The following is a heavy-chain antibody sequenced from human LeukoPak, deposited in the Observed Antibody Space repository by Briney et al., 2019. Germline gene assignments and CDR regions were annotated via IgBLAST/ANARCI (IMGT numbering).Heavy chain of an antibody. CDR1: GGSISSNPYY. CDR2: MHYSGST. Sequence: SETLSLTCTVSGGSISSNPYYWGWIRQPPGKGLEWIGSMHYSGSTYYDPALRSLVTISVDRSKNQFSLKLSSVTAADTAVYYCSREIATAGNWFDPWGQGTLVTVSS. D-gene: IGHD6-13*01. J-gene: IGHJ5*02. CDR3: SREIATAGNWFDP. V-gene: IGHV4-39*07.